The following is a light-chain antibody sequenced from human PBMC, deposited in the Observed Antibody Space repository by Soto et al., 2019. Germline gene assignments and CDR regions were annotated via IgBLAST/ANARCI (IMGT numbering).Light chain of an antibody. J-gene: IGKJ5*01. CDR2: GAS. Sequence: IVLTQSPGTLSLSPGERATLSCRASQSVSSNSLVWYQQKPGQAPTLLIYGASTKATGVPDRFSGSGSGTDFTLTISRLEPEDFAVYYCQQYGSSLLTFGQGTRLA. CDR3: QQYGSSLLT. V-gene: IGKV3-20*01. CDR1: QSVSSNS.